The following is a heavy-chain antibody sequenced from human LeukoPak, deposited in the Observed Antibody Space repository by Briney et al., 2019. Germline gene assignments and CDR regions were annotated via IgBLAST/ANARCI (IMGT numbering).Heavy chain of an antibody. CDR1: IGSISSSKW. D-gene: IGHD1/OR15-1a*01. CDR2: IYLYGTT. V-gene: IGHV4-4*02. J-gene: IGHJ6*02. CDR3: ARQKWEQQGRDYYFNGLDV. Sequence: PSETLSLTCSVSIGSISSSKWWSWVRQSPVKGLEGIGEIYLYGTTNYNPSFTSRVTMSVDRSRNQFSLKLTSVTAADTAVYYCARQKWEQQGRDYYFNGLDVWGPGTTVIVSS.